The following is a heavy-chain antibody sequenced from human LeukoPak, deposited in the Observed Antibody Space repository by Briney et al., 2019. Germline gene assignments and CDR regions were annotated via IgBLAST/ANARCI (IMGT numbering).Heavy chain of an antibody. CDR2: ISGSGGDT. CDR3: AKVPYGSGSYSTLDY. CDR1: GFTFSSDA. V-gene: IGHV3-23*01. J-gene: IGHJ4*02. Sequence: SGGSLRLSCAASGFTFSSDAMSWVRQAPGKGLDWVLGISGSGGDTHYADSVKGRFTISRDNSKNTLYLQMNSLRVEDTAVYYCAKVPYGSGSYSTLDYWGQGTLVTVSS. D-gene: IGHD3-10*01.